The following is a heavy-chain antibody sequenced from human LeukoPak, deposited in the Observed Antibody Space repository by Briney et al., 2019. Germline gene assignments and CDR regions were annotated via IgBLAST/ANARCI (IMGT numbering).Heavy chain of an antibody. CDR3: AKELLEVRGLDY. V-gene: IGHV3-74*01. CDR1: GFTFSGYW. Sequence: GGSLRLSCAASGFTFSGYWMHWVRQAPGKGLVWVSRINSDASSTSYADSVKGRFTISRDNAKNTLYLQMSSLRTEDTAVYYCAKELLEVRGLDYWGQGTLVTVSS. J-gene: IGHJ4*02. D-gene: IGHD3-10*01. CDR2: INSDASST.